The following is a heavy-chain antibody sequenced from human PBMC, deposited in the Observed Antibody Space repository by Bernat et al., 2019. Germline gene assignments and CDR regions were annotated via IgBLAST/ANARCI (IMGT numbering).Heavy chain of an antibody. CDR2: TYYRSRWYR. D-gene: IGHD5-12*01. CDR3: VRGSSYIAHFHS. J-gene: IGHJ4*02. V-gene: IGHV6-1*01. CDR1: GDSVSSNSVA. Sequence: QVQLKQSGPGLVKPSQTLSLTCAISGDSVSSNSVAWNWIRQSPPRGLEWLGRTYYRSRWYRVYAESVKGRITFNRDTSKNEISVQLDYVTPEDTAVCYCVRGSSYIAHFHSWGRGAVVTVSS.